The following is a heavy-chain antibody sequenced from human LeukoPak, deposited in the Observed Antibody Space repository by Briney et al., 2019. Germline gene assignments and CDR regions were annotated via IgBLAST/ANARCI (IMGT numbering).Heavy chain of an antibody. V-gene: IGHV3-66*01. CDR1: GFTFDDYA. D-gene: IGHD3-10*01. J-gene: IGHJ4*02. CDR3: ARDPYYYGSGSYYDY. Sequence: GGSLRLSCAASGFTFDDYAMPWVRQAPGKGLEWVSVIYSGGSTYYADSVKGRFTISRDNSKNTLYLQMNSLRAEDTAVYYCARDPYYYGSGSYYDYWGQGTLVTVSS. CDR2: IYSGGST.